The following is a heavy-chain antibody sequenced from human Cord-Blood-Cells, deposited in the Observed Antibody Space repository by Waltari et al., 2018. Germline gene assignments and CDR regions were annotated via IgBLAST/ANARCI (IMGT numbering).Heavy chain of an antibody. V-gene: IGHV3-30*04. J-gene: IGHJ4*02. CDR1: GFTFSSYA. Sequence: QVQLVESGGGVVQPGRSLRLSCAASGFTFSSYAMHWVRQAPGKGLGWVAVISYDGSNKYYADSVKGRFTISRDNSKNTLYLQMNSLRAEDTAVYYCARCPSGSYFDYWGQGTLVTVSS. CDR3: ARCPSGSYFDY. CDR2: ISYDGSNK. D-gene: IGHD1-26*01.